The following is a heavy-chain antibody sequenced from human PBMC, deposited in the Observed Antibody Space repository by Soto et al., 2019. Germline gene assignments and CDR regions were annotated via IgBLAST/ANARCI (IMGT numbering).Heavy chain of an antibody. CDR1: GFTSSNYW. V-gene: IGHV3-74*01. CDR3: ASSVRSRSFSYYHYATDV. J-gene: IGHJ6*02. D-gene: IGHD3-10*01. Sequence: PGGSLRLSCAASGFTSSNYWVHWVRQAPGKGLVWVSRIKSDGSSTSYADSVKGRFTISRDNAKNTLDLQMHGLRAEDMAVYYCASSVRSRSFSYYHYATDVWGQGTTVTVSS. CDR2: IKSDGSST.